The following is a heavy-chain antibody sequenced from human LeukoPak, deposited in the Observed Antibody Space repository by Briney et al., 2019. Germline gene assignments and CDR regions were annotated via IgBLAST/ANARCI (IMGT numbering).Heavy chain of an antibody. CDR1: GGSFSGYY. V-gene: IGHV4-34*01. CDR3: ALYDILTGSPFDY. D-gene: IGHD3-9*01. CDR2: INHSGST. Sequence: SETLSLTCAVYGGSFSGYYWSWIRQPPGKGLEWIGEINHSGSTNYNPSLKSRVTISVDTSKNQFSLKLSSVTAADTAAYYCALYDILTGSPFDYWGQGTLVTVSS. J-gene: IGHJ4*02.